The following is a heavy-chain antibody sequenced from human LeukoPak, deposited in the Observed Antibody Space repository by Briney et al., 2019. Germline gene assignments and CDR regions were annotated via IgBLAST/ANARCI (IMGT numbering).Heavy chain of an antibody. CDR2: IYTSGST. D-gene: IGHD2-21*02. V-gene: IGHV4-61*02. Sequence: SETLSLTCTVSGGSISSGSYYWSWIRQPAGKGLEWIGRIYTSGSTYYNPSLKSRVTISVDTSKNQFSLKLSSVTAADTAVYYCARVQVVTAIGYYYYGMDVWGQGTTVTVSS. CDR3: ARVQVVTAIGYYYYGMDV. J-gene: IGHJ6*02. CDR1: GGSISSGSYY.